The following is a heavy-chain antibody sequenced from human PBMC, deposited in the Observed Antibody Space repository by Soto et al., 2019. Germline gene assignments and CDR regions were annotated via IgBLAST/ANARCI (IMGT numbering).Heavy chain of an antibody. CDR3: ARDGYYYDSSGYQRVYYFDY. CDR2: IFYSGST. CDR1: GGSISSYY. D-gene: IGHD3-22*01. J-gene: IGHJ4*02. Sequence: QVQLQESGPGLVKPSETLSLTCTVSGGSISSYYWSWIRQPPGKGLEWIGYIFYSGSTHYNPSLKRRVTIAVDTAKNQFSLRLSSVTAADTAVYYCARDGYYYDSSGYQRVYYFDYWGQGTLVTVSS. V-gene: IGHV4-59*01.